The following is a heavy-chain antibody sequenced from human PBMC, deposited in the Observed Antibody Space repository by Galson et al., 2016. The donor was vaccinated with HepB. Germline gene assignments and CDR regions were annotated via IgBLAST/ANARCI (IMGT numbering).Heavy chain of an antibody. Sequence: TLSLTCAVYGGSFSGYYWSWIRQPPGKGLEWIGEINHSGSTNYNPSLKSRVTISVDTSKNQFSLKLSSVTAADTAVYYCARTIAVAGIYKYSAMDVWGQGATVIVSS. J-gene: IGHJ6*02. CDR3: ARTIAVAGIYKYSAMDV. CDR1: GGSFSGYY. CDR2: INHSGST. V-gene: IGHV4-34*01. D-gene: IGHD6-19*01.